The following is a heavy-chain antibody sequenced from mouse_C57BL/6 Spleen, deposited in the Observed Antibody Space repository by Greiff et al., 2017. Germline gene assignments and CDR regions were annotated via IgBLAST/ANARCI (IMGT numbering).Heavy chain of an antibody. Sequence: VQLVESGAELVRPGTSVKMSCKASGYTFTNYWIGWAKQRPGHGLEWIGDIYPGGGYTNYNEKFKGKATLTADKSSSTAYMQFSSLTSEDSAIYYCARSGLKGSMDYWGQGTSVTVSS. V-gene: IGHV1-63*01. CDR2: IYPGGGYT. J-gene: IGHJ4*01. D-gene: IGHD1-3*01. CDR3: ARSGLKGSMDY. CDR1: GYTFTNYW.